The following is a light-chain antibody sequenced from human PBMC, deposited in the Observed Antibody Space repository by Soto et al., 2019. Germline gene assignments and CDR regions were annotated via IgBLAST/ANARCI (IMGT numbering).Light chain of an antibody. Sequence: QSVLTQPASVSGSPGQSITISCTGTSSDIDNYNYVSWYQQYPGKAPKVMIYEVTNRPSGVSNRFSGSKSGNTASLTISGLQAEDEAAYYCSSYTSSNTWVFGGGTKLTVL. V-gene: IGLV2-14*01. J-gene: IGLJ3*02. CDR3: SSYTSSNTWV. CDR1: SSDIDNYNY. CDR2: EVT.